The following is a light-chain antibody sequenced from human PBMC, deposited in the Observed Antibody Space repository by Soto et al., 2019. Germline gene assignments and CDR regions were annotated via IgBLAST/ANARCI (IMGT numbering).Light chain of an antibody. V-gene: IGKV3-20*01. J-gene: IGKJ4*01. CDR2: DAS. CDR1: QTVRNNY. Sequence: EFVLTQSPGTLSLSPGERATLSCRASQTVRNNYLAWYQQKPGQAPKLLIYDASSRATGIPDRFSGGGSGTDFIRTISRLEPEDFAVYYCQQFSSYPLTFGGGTKVEIK. CDR3: QQFSSYPLT.